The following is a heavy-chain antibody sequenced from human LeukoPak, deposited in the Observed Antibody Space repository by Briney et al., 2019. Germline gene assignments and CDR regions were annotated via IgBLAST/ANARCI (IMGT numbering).Heavy chain of an antibody. V-gene: IGHV4-61*02. CDR1: GASISSGSHH. J-gene: IGHJ5*02. CDR2: IYTSGST. Sequence: SETLSLTCTVSGASISSGSHHWSWIRQPAGKGVEWIGRIYTSGSTNYNPSLKSRVSISVDMSKNQFSLKLSSVTAADTAVYYCARDKGGFLYFGEYDPWGQGTLVTVSS. D-gene: IGHD3-10*01. CDR3: ARDKGGFLYFGEYDP.